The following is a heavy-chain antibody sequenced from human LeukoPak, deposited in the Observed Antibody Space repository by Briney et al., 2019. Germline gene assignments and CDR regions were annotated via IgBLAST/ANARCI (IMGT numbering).Heavy chain of an antibody. V-gene: IGHV3-23*01. CDR1: GFTVSSNY. D-gene: IGHD6-13*01. CDR2: ISGSGGST. Sequence: GGSLRLSCAASGFTVSSNYMSWVRQAPGKGREWVSAISGSGGSTYYADSVKGRFTISRDNSKNTLYLQMNSLRAEDTAVYYCARDRGYSRNWGQGTLVTVSS. J-gene: IGHJ4*02. CDR3: ARDRGYSRN.